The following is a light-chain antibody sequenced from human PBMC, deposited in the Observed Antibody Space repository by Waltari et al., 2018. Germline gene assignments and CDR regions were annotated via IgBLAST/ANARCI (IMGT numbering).Light chain of an antibody. J-gene: IGKJ3*01. CDR3: QQAHTFPPT. V-gene: IGKV1-12*01. CDR2: AAS. Sequence: DIQMTQSPSSVSASVGDRVPITCRASQGVRSWLAWYQQKPGKAPNLLIYAASSLQSGVPSRFSGSGSGTDFTLTISSLQPEDFATYYCQQAHTFPPTFGPGTKVHI. CDR1: QGVRSW.